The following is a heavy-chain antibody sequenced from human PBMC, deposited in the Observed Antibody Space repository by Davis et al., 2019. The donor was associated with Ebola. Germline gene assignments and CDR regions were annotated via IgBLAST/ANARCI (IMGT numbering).Heavy chain of an antibody. CDR1: GFSFSNHW. V-gene: IGHV3-7*03. Sequence: PGGSLRLSCAASGFSFSNHWMNWVRQAPGKGLEWVANINQHENDQRYVDSVKGRFTISRDNGKNSIYLQMNSLRADDTAMYYCARGSFPGVDDITLDIWGQGTKVTVSS. J-gene: IGHJ3*02. CDR2: INQHENDQ. CDR3: ARGSFPGVDDITLDI. D-gene: IGHD2-8*01.